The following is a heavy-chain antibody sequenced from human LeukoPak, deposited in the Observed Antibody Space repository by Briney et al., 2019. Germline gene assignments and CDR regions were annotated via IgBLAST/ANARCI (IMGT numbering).Heavy chain of an antibody. J-gene: IGHJ4*02. Sequence: PSETLSLTRTVSGDSMTSYYWTWLRHSPGKGLEWIGYIDSSGNTKYNPSLKSRVTILLDTSKPQFSLRLTSLTAADTAVYYCARAFDFRIWFDFWGQGALVTVTS. CDR1: GDSMTSYY. CDR2: IDSSGNT. CDR3: ARAFDFRIWFDF. V-gene: IGHV4-59*01. D-gene: IGHD3/OR15-3a*01.